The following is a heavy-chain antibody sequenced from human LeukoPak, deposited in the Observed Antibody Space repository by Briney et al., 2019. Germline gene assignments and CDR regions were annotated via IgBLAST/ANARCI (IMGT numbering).Heavy chain of an antibody. V-gene: IGHV3-23*01. CDR3: ATALHYYGSGSPQY. J-gene: IGHJ4*02. CDR2: ISGSGGST. Sequence: TGGSLRLSCAASGFTFSSYAMSWVRQAPGKGLEWVSAISGSGGSTYYADSVKGRFTISRDNSKNTLYLQMNSLRAEDTAVYYCATALHYYGSGSPQYWGQGTLVTVSS. CDR1: GFTFSSYA. D-gene: IGHD3-10*01.